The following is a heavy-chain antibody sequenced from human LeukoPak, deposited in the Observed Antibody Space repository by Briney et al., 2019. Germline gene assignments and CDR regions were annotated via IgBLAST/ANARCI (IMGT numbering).Heavy chain of an antibody. D-gene: IGHD3-22*01. CDR3: ARDYYDSSGYYYVRSGWNL. V-gene: IGHV4-39*07. CDR1: GGSITKSPYY. Sequence: KASETLSLTCTVSGGSITKSPYYWGWIRQPPGKGLEWIGSIYYSGSTYYNPSLKSRVTISVDTSKNQFSLKLSSVTAADTAVYYCARDYYDSSGYYYVRSGWNLWGQGTLVTVSS. CDR2: IYYSGST. J-gene: IGHJ5*02.